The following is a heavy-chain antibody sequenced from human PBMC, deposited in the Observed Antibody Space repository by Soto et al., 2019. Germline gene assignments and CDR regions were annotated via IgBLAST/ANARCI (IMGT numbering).Heavy chain of an antibody. D-gene: IGHD2-8*01. CDR2: IIPIFGTA. CDR3: ARDRDIVLMVSDTLVPSWWFDP. V-gene: IGHV1-69*13. CDR1: GGTFSSYA. J-gene: IGHJ5*02. Sequence: VASVKVSCKASGGTFSSYAISWVRQAPGQGLEWMGGIIPIFGTANYAQKFQGRVTITADESTSTAYMELSSLRSEDTAVYYCARDRDIVLMVSDTLVPSWWFDPWGQGTLVTVSS.